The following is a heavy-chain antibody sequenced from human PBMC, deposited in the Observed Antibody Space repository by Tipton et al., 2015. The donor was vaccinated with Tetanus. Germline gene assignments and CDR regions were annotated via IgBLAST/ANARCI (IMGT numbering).Heavy chain of an antibody. CDR1: GFIFSSYG. CDR3: AREADCSGGSCFSGDFDN. V-gene: IGHV3-33*01. J-gene: IGHJ4*02. D-gene: IGHD2-15*01. CDR2: SWYDGADK. Sequence: SGFIFSSYGIHWVRQAPGKGLEWVAVSWYDGADKYYADSVKGRFTISRDNSKNTLYLQMNSLRAEDTAVYYCAREADCSGGSCFSGDFDNWGQGTQVTVSS.